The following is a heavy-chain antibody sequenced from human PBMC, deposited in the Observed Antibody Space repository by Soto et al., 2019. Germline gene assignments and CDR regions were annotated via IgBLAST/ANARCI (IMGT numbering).Heavy chain of an antibody. CDR2: IYYSGST. CDR3: ARLQNFYSSGIGWLDP. D-gene: IGHD3-10*01. CDR1: GGSISSSSYH. Sequence: SETLSLTCTVSGGSISSSSYHWGWIRQPPGKGLEWIGNIYYSGSTYYNPSLKSRVTISVDTSKNQFSLKLSSVTAADTAVYYCARLQNFYSSGIGWLDPWGQGTLVT. V-gene: IGHV4-39*01. J-gene: IGHJ5*02.